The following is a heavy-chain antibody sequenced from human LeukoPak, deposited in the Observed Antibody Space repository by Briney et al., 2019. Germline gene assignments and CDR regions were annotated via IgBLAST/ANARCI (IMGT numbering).Heavy chain of an antibody. Sequence: PSETLSLTCTVSGGSVSSYYWSWMRQSPAKGLEWIGYVYYSGSTNYNPALKSRVTISLDTSENQFSLKLSSVTAADTALYYCAREANSPTVSYWYFDLWGRGTQVTVSS. CDR3: AREANSPTVSYWYFDL. D-gene: IGHD2-21*01. CDR1: GGSVSSYY. J-gene: IGHJ2*01. CDR2: VYYSGST. V-gene: IGHV4-59*02.